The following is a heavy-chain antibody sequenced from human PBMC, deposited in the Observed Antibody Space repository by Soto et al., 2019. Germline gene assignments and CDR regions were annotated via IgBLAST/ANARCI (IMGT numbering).Heavy chain of an antibody. D-gene: IGHD3-16*02. V-gene: IGHV3-74*01. CDR2: ISSDGSST. J-gene: IGHJ5*01. Sequence: GLPLRLPRSSVGFTFISLCGRLIIKDPGKGLVWVSRISSDGSSTSYADSVKGRFTISRDNAKNTLYLQMNSLRAEDTAVYYCARGLPTYRRVIDSQGLDSWGQGTLVTV. CDR3: ARGLPTYRRVIDSQGLDS. CDR1: GFTFISLC.